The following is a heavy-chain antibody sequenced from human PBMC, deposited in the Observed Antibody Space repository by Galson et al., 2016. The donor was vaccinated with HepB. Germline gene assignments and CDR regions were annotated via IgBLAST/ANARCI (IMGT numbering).Heavy chain of an antibody. CDR2: IDPSDSYT. CDR3: AIRLYSSGSFDY. CDR1: GYTFTDYW. D-gene: IGHD6-19*01. J-gene: IGHJ4*02. V-gene: IGHV5-10-1*01. Sequence: QSGAEVKKPGESLQISCETSGYTFTDYWIGWVRQLPGKGLEWMGSIDPSDSYTNYSPSFQGHVTISTDRSISTAYLQWSSLKASDTAIYYCAIRLYSSGSFDYWGQGTLVTVSS.